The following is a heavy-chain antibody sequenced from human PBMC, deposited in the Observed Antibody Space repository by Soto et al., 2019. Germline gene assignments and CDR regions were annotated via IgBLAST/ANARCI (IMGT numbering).Heavy chain of an antibody. J-gene: IGHJ5*02. D-gene: IGHD3-22*01. V-gene: IGHV4-34*01. CDR3: ARGRHDSSGHNWFDP. CDR2: INHSGST. Sequence: SETLSLTCAVYGGSFSGYYWSWIRQPQGKGLEWIGEINHSGSTNYNPSLKSRVTISVDTSKNQFSLKLSSVTAADTAVYYCARGRHDSSGHNWFDPWGQGTLVTVSS. CDR1: GGSFSGYY.